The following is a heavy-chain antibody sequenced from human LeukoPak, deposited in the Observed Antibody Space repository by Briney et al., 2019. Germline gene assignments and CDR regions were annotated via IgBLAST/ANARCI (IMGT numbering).Heavy chain of an antibody. CDR1: GFTFSSYA. Sequence: GGSLRLSCAASGFTFSSYAMHWVRQVPGKGLEWVAVISYDGSNKYYADSVKGRFTISRDNSKNTLFLQMNSLRAEDTAVYYCAKNLYCGGGSCYPSALGMDVWGQGTTVTVSS. V-gene: IGHV3-30*04. CDR3: AKNLYCGGGSCYPSALGMDV. J-gene: IGHJ6*02. CDR2: ISYDGSNK. D-gene: IGHD2-15*01.